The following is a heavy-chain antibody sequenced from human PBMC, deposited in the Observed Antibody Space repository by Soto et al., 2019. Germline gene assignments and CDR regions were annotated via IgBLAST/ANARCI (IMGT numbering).Heavy chain of an antibody. CDR2: IPSRGRP. CDR1: GASIAGGAYY. CDR3: VRDQYSGYDFAL. Sequence: SETLSLTCSVSGASIAGGAYYWSWVRQPPGKGLEWIGYIPSRGRPFYNPSLTSRGTISADSSKNQLSLQLTSVTAADTAVYYCVRDQYSGYDFALWGQGNLVTVSS. J-gene: IGHJ5*02. D-gene: IGHD5-12*01. V-gene: IGHV4-30-4*01.